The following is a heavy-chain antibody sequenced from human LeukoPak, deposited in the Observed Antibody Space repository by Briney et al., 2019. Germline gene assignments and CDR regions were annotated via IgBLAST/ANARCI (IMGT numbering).Heavy chain of an antibody. CDR2: IYHSGST. D-gene: IGHD6-19*01. Sequence: PSETLSLTCAVSGDSISNTNWWSWVRQAPGKGLEWIGEIYHSGSTNYNPSLKSRVTISVDKSKIQFSLKLSSVTAADTAVYYCAEIAVAGTFDYWGQGTLVTVSS. CDR3: AEIAVAGTFDY. V-gene: IGHV4-4*02. J-gene: IGHJ4*02. CDR1: GDSISNTNW.